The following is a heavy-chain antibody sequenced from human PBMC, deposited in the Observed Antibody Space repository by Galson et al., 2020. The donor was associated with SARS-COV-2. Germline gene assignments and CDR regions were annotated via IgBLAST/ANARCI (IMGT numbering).Heavy chain of an antibody. CDR1: GYKFSDFW. Sequence: HGESLKISCKASGYKFSDFWIGWLRQKPGKGLEWVGLIYPDDPEPRYSPSFQDQVTLSVDKSTNTAYLQWRSVKASDTAIYYCARNIAAGDFKWFDPCGQGTQVTVSS. J-gene: IGHJ5*02. CDR3: ARNIAAGDFKWFDP. CDR2: IYPDDPEP. V-gene: IGHV5-51*01. D-gene: IGHD2-21*01.